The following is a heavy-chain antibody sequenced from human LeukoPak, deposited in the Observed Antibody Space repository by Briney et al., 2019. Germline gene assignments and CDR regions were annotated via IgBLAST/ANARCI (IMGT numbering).Heavy chain of an antibody. CDR2: ISSSGFST. V-gene: IGHV3-11*01. J-gene: IGHJ4*02. Sequence: GVPLRLSCAASGFNFSDYYMSWIRQAPGKGLEWVSYISSSGFSTYYAGSVKGRFTISRDNARNSLYLQMNSLAPEDTALYYCARGKRRFDYWGQGTLVSVSS. CDR3: ARGKRRFDY. CDR1: GFNFSDYY.